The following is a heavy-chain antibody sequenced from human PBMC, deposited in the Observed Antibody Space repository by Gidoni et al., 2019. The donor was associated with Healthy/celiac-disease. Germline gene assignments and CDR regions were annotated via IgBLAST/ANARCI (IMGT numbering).Heavy chain of an antibody. Sequence: GSISSYYWSWIRQPPGKGLEWIGYIYYSGSTNYNPSLKSRVTISVDTSKNQFSLKLSSVTAADTAVYYCARVTIAVAGTSWFDPWGQGTLVTVSS. V-gene: IGHV4-59*01. CDR3: ARVTIAVAGTSWFDP. CDR2: IYYSGST. CDR1: GSISSYY. J-gene: IGHJ5*02. D-gene: IGHD6-19*01.